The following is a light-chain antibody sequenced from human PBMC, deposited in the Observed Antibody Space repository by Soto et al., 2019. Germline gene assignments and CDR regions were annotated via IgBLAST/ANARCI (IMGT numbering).Light chain of an antibody. J-gene: IGKJ5*01. CDR1: QSVSSSY. CDR3: QQYGSSPPIT. CDR2: GAS. V-gene: IGKV3-20*01. Sequence: EIVLTQSPGTLSLSPGERATLSCRASQSVSSSYLAWYQQKPRQAPRLLIYGASSRATGSPDRFSGSGSGTEFRLTISRLEPQEFAVYYCQQYGSSPPITFGQGTRLEIK.